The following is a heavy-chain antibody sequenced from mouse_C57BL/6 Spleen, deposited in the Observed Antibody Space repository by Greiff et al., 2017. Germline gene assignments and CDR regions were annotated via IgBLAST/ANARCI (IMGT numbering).Heavy chain of an antibody. J-gene: IGHJ2*01. CDR1: GYTFTDYY. CDR3: ARRGFTTVVFDY. V-gene: IGHV1-26*01. Sequence: EVQLQQSGPELVKPGASVKISCKASGYTFTDYYMNWVKQSHGKSLEWIGDINPNNGGTSYNQKFKGKATLTVDKSSSTAYMELRSLTSEDSAVYYCARRGFTTVVFDYWGQGTTLTVSS. CDR2: INPNNGGT. D-gene: IGHD1-1*01.